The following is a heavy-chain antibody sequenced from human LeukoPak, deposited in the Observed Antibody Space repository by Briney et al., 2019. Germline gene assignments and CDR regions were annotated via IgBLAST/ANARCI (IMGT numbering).Heavy chain of an antibody. CDR3: AKVGYYGSGSYYIGNFYFDY. V-gene: IGHV3-21*01. J-gene: IGHJ4*02. CDR2: ISSSSSYI. CDR1: GFTFSSYS. Sequence: GGSLRLSCAASGFTFSSYSMNWVRQAPGKGLEWVSSISSSSSYIYYADSVKGRFTISRDNAENSLYLQMNSLRAEDTAVYYCAKVGYYGSGSYYIGNFYFDYWGQGTLVTVSS. D-gene: IGHD3-10*01.